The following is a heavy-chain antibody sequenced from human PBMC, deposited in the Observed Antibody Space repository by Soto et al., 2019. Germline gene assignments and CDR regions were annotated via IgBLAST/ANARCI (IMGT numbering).Heavy chain of an antibody. CDR2: ISGTGGST. J-gene: IGHJ4*02. Sequence: GGSLRLSCAASGFTFSSYAMNWVRQAPGKGLEWVATISGTGGSTYYADSVKGRFTISRDNSKNTLYLQMNSLRVEDTAVYYCAKDRLGGNFDYWGQGTQLTVSS. CDR3: AKDRLGGNFDY. CDR1: GFTFSSYA. V-gene: IGHV3-23*01.